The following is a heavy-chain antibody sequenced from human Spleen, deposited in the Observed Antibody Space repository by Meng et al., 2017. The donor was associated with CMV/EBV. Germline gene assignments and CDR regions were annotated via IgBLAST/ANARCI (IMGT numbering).Heavy chain of an antibody. V-gene: IGHV1-2*02. CDR3: ARMSLY. Sequence: ASVKVSCKASGGTFSSYAFSWVRRAPGQGLEWMGWINPDTGDTNYAQKFQGRVTMTRDTSISTASLELSRLTSDDTAVYYCARMSLYWGRGTLVTVSS. CDR1: GGTFSSYA. J-gene: IGHJ4*02. CDR2: INPDTGDT.